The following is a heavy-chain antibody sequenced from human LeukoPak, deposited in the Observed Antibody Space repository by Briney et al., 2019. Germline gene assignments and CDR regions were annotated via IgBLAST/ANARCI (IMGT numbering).Heavy chain of an antibody. D-gene: IGHD1-1*01. Sequence: PGGPLSLSCAASGFTVNTNYMSWFRQPPGKGLEWFPPISGSGGSTYYADSVKGRFTISRDNSKNTLYLQMNSLRAEDTAVYYCAKDDSGTAVRTYPFNWGQGTLVTVSS. CDR3: AKDDSGTAVRTYPFN. V-gene: IGHV3-23*01. CDR1: GFTVNTNY. CDR2: ISGSGGST. J-gene: IGHJ4*02.